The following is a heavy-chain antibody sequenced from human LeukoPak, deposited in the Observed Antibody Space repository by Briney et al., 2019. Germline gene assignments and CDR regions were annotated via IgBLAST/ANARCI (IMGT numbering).Heavy chain of an antibody. Sequence: GSLRLSCTASGFNFNDYWMTWVGQAPGKGLEWIWYIYYSGSTNYNPSLKSQITISVDTSKNQFSLKLSSVTAADTAVYYCARVSYTTGGRAEYFQHWGQGTLVTVSS. CDR3: ARVSYTTGGRAEYFQH. D-gene: IGHD6-19*01. V-gene: IGHV4-59*01. J-gene: IGHJ1*01. CDR2: IYYSGST. CDR1: GFNFNDY.